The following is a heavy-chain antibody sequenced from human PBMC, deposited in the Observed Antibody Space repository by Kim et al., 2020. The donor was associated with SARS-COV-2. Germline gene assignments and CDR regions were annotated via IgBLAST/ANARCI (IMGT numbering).Heavy chain of an antibody. CDR2: ISHDGSNK. D-gene: IGHD1-26*01. CDR1: GFTFSSYG. J-gene: IGHJ4*02. CDR3: AKPVGASTSFGSCDY. Sequence: GGSLRLSCAASGFTFSSYGMHWVRQAPGKGLEWVAVISHDGSNKYYADSVKGRFTISRDNSKNTLYLQMNSLIAEDTAVYYCAKPVGASTSFGSCDYWGQGTLVTVSS. V-gene: IGHV3-30*18.